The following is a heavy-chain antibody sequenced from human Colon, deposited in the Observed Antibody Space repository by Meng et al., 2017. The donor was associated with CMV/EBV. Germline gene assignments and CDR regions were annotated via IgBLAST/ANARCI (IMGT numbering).Heavy chain of an antibody. V-gene: IGHV4-30-4*08. CDR2: VYNSGSA. CDR1: DDSISSGEYL. CDR3: VRGGRAPYSPLDY. Sequence: SETLSLTCTVSDDSISSGEYLWTWIRQPPGKGLDWIGHVYNSGSAFYNSSLKSRVSISIDTSKKQFSLNLISVTAADMAVYYCVRGGRAPYSPLDYWGQGTLVTVSS. J-gene: IGHJ4*02. D-gene: IGHD5-18*01.